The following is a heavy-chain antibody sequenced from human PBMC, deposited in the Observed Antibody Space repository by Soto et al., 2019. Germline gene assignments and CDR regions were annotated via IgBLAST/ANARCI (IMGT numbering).Heavy chain of an antibody. CDR2: IIPIFGTA. V-gene: IGHV1-69*05. Sequence: QVQLVQSGAEVKKPGSSVKVSCKASGGTFSSYAISWVRQAPGQGLEWMGGIIPIFGTANYAQKFQGRVTITXXEXTXKASMELSSLRSEDTAVYYCARDTVVVAARYNWFDPWGQGTLVTVSS. J-gene: IGHJ5*02. CDR1: GGTFSSYA. D-gene: IGHD2-15*01. CDR3: ARDTVVVAARYNWFDP.